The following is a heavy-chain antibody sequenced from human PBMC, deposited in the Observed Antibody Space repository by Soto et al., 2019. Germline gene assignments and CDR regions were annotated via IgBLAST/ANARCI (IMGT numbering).Heavy chain of an antibody. Sequence: EVRLVESGGGFVQPGGSLRLSCEASGFSFSSYTMNWVRQAPGKGLEWVSFISGRGTTTYYADSVKGRFTVSRDNAKNSLYLEVTSLRDEDTAVYYCARLGYCSSVTCKYYFYYYGMDGWGQGTTVTVSS. D-gene: IGHD2-2*01. CDR2: ISGRGTTT. CDR1: GFSFSSYT. J-gene: IGHJ6*02. CDR3: ARLGYCSSVTCKYYFYYYGMDG. V-gene: IGHV3-48*02.